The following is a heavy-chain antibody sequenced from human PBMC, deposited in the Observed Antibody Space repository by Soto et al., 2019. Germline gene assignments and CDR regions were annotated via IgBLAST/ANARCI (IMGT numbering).Heavy chain of an antibody. V-gene: IGHV4-59*01. D-gene: IGHD3-9*01. CDR1: GGSINGYY. CDR3: ARDRKGSNGLTDY. Sequence: SETLSLTCTVSGGSINGYYWTWIRQPPGKGLEWIGFIYYSGSTNYNPSLQSRVTISLDTYKNQFSLNLSSVTAADTAMYYCARDRKGSNGLTDYWGQGALVTVSS. J-gene: IGHJ4*02. CDR2: IYYSGST.